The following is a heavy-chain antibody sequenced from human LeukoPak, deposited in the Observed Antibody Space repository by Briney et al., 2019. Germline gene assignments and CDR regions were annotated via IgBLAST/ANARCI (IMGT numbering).Heavy chain of an antibody. V-gene: IGHV4-39*01. J-gene: IGHJ4*01. CDR2: INYSGST. CDR1: TGSFSSRSYF. D-gene: IGHD3-10*01. Sequence: SKTLSLTCTVYTGSFSSRSYFCGWIRQSPGIGLEWIATINYSGSTYYNSSLKSRVTTSVATSRHKCSLTLTPLTAADTAVYYCARLRGGVQLWGDWGQGALVTVSS. CDR3: ARLRGGVQLWGD.